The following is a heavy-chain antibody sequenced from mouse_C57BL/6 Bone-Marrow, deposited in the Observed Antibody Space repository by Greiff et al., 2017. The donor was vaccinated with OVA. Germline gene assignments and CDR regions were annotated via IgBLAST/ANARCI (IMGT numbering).Heavy chain of an antibody. Sequence: EVQLQQSGAELVRPGASVKLSCTASGFNIKDYYMHWVKQRPEQGLEWIGWIDPENGDTEYASKFQGKATITADTSSNTAYLQLSSLTSEDTAVYYCTTSYYGSRTYFDYWGQGTTLTVSS. D-gene: IGHD1-1*01. V-gene: IGHV14-4*01. CDR1: GFNIKDYY. CDR3: TTSYYGSRTYFDY. CDR2: IDPENGDT. J-gene: IGHJ2*01.